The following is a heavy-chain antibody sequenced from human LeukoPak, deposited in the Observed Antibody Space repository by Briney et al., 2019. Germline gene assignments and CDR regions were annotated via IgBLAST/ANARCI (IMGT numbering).Heavy chain of an antibody. J-gene: IGHJ4*02. CDR3: TRAVAGTSYYFDY. Sequence: PSETLSLTCTVSGGSIGSGYYWAWIRQPPGKGLEWIGSIHYGGTTHYNPSLQSRVTISADTSKNQFALDLRSVTAADTAVYYCTRAVAGTSYYFDYWGQGTLVTVSS. CDR2: IHYGGTT. V-gene: IGHV4-39*01. D-gene: IGHD6-19*01. CDR1: GGSIGSGYY.